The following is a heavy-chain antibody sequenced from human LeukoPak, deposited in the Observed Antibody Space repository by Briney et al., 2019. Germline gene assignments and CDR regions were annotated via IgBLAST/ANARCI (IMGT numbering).Heavy chain of an antibody. CDR1: GYSFTSYW. D-gene: IGHD6-13*01. CDR3: ARFVQASPRIEAAPHYYGMDV. CDR2: VYPGDSDT. J-gene: IGHJ6*02. Sequence: GESLKISCKGSGYSFTSYWIAWVRQMPGKGLEWMGIVYPGDSDTRYSPSFQGQVTISADKSISTAYLHWSSLKASDTATYYCARFVQASPRIEAAPHYYGMDVWGQGTTVTVSS. V-gene: IGHV5-51*01.